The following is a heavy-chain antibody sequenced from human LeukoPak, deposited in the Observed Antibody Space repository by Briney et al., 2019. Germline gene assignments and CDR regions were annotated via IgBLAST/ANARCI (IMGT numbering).Heavy chain of an antibody. CDR3: ARDLTRVLRYFDWLPSLDY. Sequence: GGSLRLSCAASGFTFSSYWMHWVRQAPGKGLVWVSRINSDGSSTSYADSVKGRFTISRDNAKNTLYLQMNSLRAEDTAVYYCARDLTRVLRYFDWLPSLDYWGQGTLVTVSS. J-gene: IGHJ4*02. D-gene: IGHD3-9*01. V-gene: IGHV3-74*01. CDR2: INSDGSST. CDR1: GFTFSSYW.